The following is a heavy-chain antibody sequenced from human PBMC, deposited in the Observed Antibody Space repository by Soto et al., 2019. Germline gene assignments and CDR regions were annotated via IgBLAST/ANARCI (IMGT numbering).Heavy chain of an antibody. CDR2: IYNDGTYA. CDR3: TRGPRATSAGTSAH. Sequence: PGGSLRLSAAGSGFTFNMYCMHWVRQVPGKGPVWVARIYNDGTYADYADSVKGRFTISRDNAKDTLYLQMNDLRAEDSALYHCTRGPRATSAGTSAHWGQGTLVTVSS. CDR1: GFTFNMYC. D-gene: IGHD6-13*01. J-gene: IGHJ4*02. V-gene: IGHV3-74*01.